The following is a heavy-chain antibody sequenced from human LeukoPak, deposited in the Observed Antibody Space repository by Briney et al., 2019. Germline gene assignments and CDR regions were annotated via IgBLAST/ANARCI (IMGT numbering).Heavy chain of an antibody. CDR1: GDSVSSGTYY. J-gene: IGHJ4*02. V-gene: IGHV4-39*01. CDR3: ATYRPVWGIDY. D-gene: IGHD3-16*01. CDR2: IYYSGST. Sequence: PSETLSLTCTVSGDSVSSGTYYWAWIRQPPGKGLEWIGSIYYSGSTYHNPSLKSRVTISVDTSKNQFSLRLSSVTAADTAVYYCATYRPVWGIDYWGQGTLVTVSS.